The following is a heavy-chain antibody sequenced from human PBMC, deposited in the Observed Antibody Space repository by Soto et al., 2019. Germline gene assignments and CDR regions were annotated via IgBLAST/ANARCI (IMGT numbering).Heavy chain of an antibody. CDR3: ARGAVMPDS. Sequence: GALRLSCAASGFTFDSFAMTWVRQAPGKGLEWVSAISASGGSTFYADSVKGRFTISRDSCKNTLYLQMNSLRAEDTAVYYCARGAVMPDSWGQGTLVTVSS. CDR1: GFTFDSFA. CDR2: ISASGGST. J-gene: IGHJ4*02. V-gene: IGHV3-23*01. D-gene: IGHD3-16*01.